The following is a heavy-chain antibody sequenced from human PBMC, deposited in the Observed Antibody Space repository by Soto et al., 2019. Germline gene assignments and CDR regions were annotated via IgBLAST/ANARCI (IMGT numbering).Heavy chain of an antibody. CDR2: ISGGGGSS. CDR3: ANNCGVDCPSVVFY. J-gene: IGHJ4*02. CDR1: GFTFSNYA. Sequence: EVQLLESGGGLVQPGGSLRLSCAASGFTFSNYAMSWVRQAPGKGLEWVSGISGGGGSSYYADSVKGRFTISRDNSKNTLYLQIHSLRAEDTAVYYCANNCGVDCPSVVFYWCQGTLVIVSS. D-gene: IGHD2-21*02. V-gene: IGHV3-23*01.